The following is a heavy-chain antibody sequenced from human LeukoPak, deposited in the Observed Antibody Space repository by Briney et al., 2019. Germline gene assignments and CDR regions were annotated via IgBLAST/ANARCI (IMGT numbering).Heavy chain of an antibody. CDR2: TYYRSKWYN. Sequence: SQTLSLTCAISGDSVSSNSAAWNWIRQSPSRGLEWLGRTYYRSKWYNDYAVSVKSRITINPDTSKNQFSLQLNSVTPEDTAVYYCARGSEPSYSSQRRYFDLWGRGTLVTVSS. V-gene: IGHV6-1*01. CDR1: GDSVSSNSAA. CDR3: ARGSEPSYSSQRRYFDL. D-gene: IGHD6-13*01. J-gene: IGHJ2*01.